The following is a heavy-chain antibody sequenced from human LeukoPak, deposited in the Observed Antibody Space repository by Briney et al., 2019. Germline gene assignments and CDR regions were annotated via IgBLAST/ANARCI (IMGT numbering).Heavy chain of an antibody. J-gene: IGHJ6*02. CDR3: ARDAYSTRYYYYGMDV. CDR1: GFTFNSYG. Sequence: GGSLRLSCAASGFTFNSYGMHWVRQAPGKGLEWVAVISYDGSNKYYADSVKGRFTISRDNSKNTLYLQMNSLRAEDTAVYYCARDAYSTRYYYYGMDVWGQGTTVTVSS. CDR2: ISYDGSNK. V-gene: IGHV3-30*03. D-gene: IGHD4-11*01.